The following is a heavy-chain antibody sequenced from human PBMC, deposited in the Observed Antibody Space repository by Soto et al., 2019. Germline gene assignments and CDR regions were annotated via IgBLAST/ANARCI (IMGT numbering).Heavy chain of an antibody. V-gene: IGHV3-30-3*01. CDR1: GFTFSSYA. D-gene: IGHD2-2*01. J-gene: IGHJ6*02. Sequence: GGSLRLSCAASGFTFSSYAMHWVRQAPGKGLEWVAVISYDGSNKYYADSVKGRFTISRNNSKNTLYLQMNSLRAEDTAVYYCARDRCSSTSCYYCYYYGMDVWGQGTTVTVSS. CDR3: ARDRCSSTSCYYCYYYGMDV. CDR2: ISYDGSNK.